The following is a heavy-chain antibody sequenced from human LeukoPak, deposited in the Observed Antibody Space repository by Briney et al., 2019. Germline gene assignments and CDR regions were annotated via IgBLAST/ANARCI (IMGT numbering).Heavy chain of an antibody. J-gene: IGHJ4*02. Sequence: GESLKISCKGSGYSFTSYWIGWVRQMPGKGLEWMGIIYPGDSDTRYSPSFQGQVTISADKSISTAYLQWSSLKASDTAMYYCARRAQDGPYYYGSGSYYRALHYFDYWGQGTLVTVSS. CDR2: IYPGDSDT. CDR1: GYSFTSYW. CDR3: ARRAQDGPYYYGSGSYYRALHYFDY. D-gene: IGHD3-10*01. V-gene: IGHV5-51*01.